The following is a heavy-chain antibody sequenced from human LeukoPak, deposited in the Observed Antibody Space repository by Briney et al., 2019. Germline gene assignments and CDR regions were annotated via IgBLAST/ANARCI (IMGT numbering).Heavy chain of an antibody. CDR2: IYAGGST. CDR3: ARAVLGTSCYGY. V-gene: IGHV3-66*01. Sequence: PGGSLRLSCAASGFTVSSDYMSWVRQAPGKGLEWVSVIYAGGSTHYADSVKGRFTISRDNSKNTLYLQMNSLTAEDTAVYYCARAVLGTSCYGYWGQGTLVTVSS. CDR1: GFTVSSDY. D-gene: IGHD2-2*01. J-gene: IGHJ4*02.